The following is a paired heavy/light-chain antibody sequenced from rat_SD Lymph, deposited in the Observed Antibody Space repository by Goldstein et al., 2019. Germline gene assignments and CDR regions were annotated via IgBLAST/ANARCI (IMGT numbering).Light chain of an antibody. CDR3: LQSKEFPLT. V-gene: IGKV14S13*01. CDR1: QDIGNY. Sequence: DIQMTQSPSSLPAFLGDRVTIICRASQDIGNYLRWFQQKPGKSPRLMIYGATNLAAGVPSRFSGSRSGSDYSLTISSLESEDMADYYCLQSKEFPLTFGSGTKLEIK. J-gene: IGKJ5*01. CDR2: GAT.
Heavy chain of an antibody. J-gene: IGHJ3*01. V-gene: IGHV1-24*01. D-gene: IGHD1-5*01. CDR3: ARGSTSGDRYNYEEWFAY. CDR1: GYTFTSNY. Sequence: QVQLQQSGTELVKPASSVKISCKASGYTFTSNYIHWMRQQPGNGLEWIGWIYPGNDNTKYNQKFDGKATLTADKSSSTAYMQLSSLTSEDSAVYFCARGSTSGDRYNYEEWFAYWGQGTLVTVSS. CDR2: IYPGNDNT.